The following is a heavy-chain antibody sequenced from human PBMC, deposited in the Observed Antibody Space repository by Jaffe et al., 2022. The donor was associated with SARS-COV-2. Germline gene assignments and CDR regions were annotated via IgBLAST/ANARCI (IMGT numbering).Heavy chain of an antibody. J-gene: IGHJ6*02. D-gene: IGHD6-6*01. CDR2: ISYDGSNK. V-gene: IGHV3-30-3*01. CDR1: GFTFSSYA. Sequence: QVQLVESGGGVVQPGRSLRLSCAASGFTFSSYAMHWVRQAPGKGLEWVAVISYDGSNKYYADSVKGRFTISRDNSKNTLYLQMNSLRAEDTAVYYCARDWYSSSSKGNLYYYYYGMDVWGQGTTVTVSS. CDR3: ARDWYSSSSKGNLYYYYYGMDV.